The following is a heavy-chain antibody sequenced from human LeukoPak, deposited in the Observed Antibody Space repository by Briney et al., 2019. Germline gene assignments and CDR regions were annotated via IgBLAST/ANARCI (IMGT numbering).Heavy chain of an antibody. Sequence: PSETLSLTCVVSGGSSNSGVYSWTWIRQPPGKGLEWIGNIYYSGSTNYNPSLKSRVTISVDTSKNQFSLKLSSVTATDTAVYYCTRGSIAYYYMDVWGKGTTVTISS. CDR2: IYYSGST. D-gene: IGHD3-22*01. V-gene: IGHV4-61*08. CDR1: GGSSNSGVYS. CDR3: TRGSIAYYYMDV. J-gene: IGHJ6*03.